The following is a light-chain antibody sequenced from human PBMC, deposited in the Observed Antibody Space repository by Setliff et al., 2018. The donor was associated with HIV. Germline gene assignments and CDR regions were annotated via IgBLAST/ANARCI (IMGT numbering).Light chain of an antibody. Sequence: SVLTQPASVSGSPGQSITLSCTGTSSDVGSYNLVSWYQHHPGKAPKLMIYEVSKRPSGVSNRFSGSKSGNTASLTISGLQAEDEADYYCCSYVGSSTYVFGTGTKVTV. V-gene: IGLV2-23*02. CDR3: CSYVGSSTYV. CDR2: EVS. CDR1: SSDVGSYNL. J-gene: IGLJ1*01.